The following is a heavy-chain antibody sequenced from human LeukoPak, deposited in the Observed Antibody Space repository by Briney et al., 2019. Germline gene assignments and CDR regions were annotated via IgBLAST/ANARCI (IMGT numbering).Heavy chain of an antibody. V-gene: IGHV4-4*02. CDR1: GGSISSSNW. CDR3: ARQPYQQGYCSSTSCQHRYFQH. Sequence: SGTLSLTCAVSGGSISSSNWWSWVRQPPGKGLEWIGEIYHSGSTNYNPSLKSRVTISVDKSKNQFSLKLSSVTAADTAVYYCARQPYQQGYCSSTSCQHRYFQHWGQGTLVTVSS. CDR2: IYHSGST. D-gene: IGHD2-2*01. J-gene: IGHJ1*01.